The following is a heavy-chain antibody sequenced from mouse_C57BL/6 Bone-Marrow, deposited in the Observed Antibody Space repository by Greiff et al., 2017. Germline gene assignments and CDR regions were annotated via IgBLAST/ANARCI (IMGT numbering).Heavy chain of an antibody. CDR3: AKRPSYGYDGDASYWYFDV. V-gene: IGHV2-9*01. J-gene: IGHJ1*03. Sequence: QVQLKESGPGLVAPSQSLSITCTVSGFSLTSYGVDWVRQPPGKGLEWLGVIWGGGSTNYNSALMSRLSLSKDTPTSQVFLKMNRLQTDDTAMYYGAKRPSYGYDGDASYWYFDVGGTGTTVTVSS. D-gene: IGHD2-2*01. CDR2: IWGGGST. CDR1: GFSLTSYG.